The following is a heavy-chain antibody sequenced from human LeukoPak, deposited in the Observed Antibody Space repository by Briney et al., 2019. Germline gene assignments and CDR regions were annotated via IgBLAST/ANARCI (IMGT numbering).Heavy chain of an antibody. Sequence: PSQTLSLTCTVSGGSISSGGYYWRWIRQHPGKGLEWIGYIYYSGSTYYNPSLKSRVTISVDTSKNQFSLKLSSVTAADTAVYYCARVPAAISAPDYWGQGTLVTVSS. CDR3: ARVPAAISAPDY. V-gene: IGHV4-31*03. CDR1: GGSISSGGYY. D-gene: IGHD2-2*02. J-gene: IGHJ4*02. CDR2: IYYSGST.